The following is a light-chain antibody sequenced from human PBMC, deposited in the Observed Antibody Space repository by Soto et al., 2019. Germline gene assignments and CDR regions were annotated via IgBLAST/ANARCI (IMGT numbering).Light chain of an antibody. CDR1: QGISSY. CDR3: QQLNSYPLFT. CDR2: AAS. J-gene: IGKJ3*01. V-gene: IGKV1-9*01. Sequence: DIQLTQSPSFLSASVGDRVTITCRASQGISSYLAWYQQKPGKAPKLLIYAASTFQSGVPSRFSGSGSGTEVTITISSLQPEDFATYYYQQLNSYPLFTFGPGTKVDIK.